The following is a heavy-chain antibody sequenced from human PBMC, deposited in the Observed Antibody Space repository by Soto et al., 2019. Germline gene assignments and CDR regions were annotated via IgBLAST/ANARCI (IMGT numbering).Heavy chain of an antibody. J-gene: IGHJ5*02. CDR3: AKGESRSRDIVRLRLTTNNWCDP. Sequence: EVQLLESGGGLVQPGGSLRLSCAASGFTFSSYAMSWVRQAPGKGLEWVSAISGSGGSTYYADSVKGRFTISRDNSKNTQYLKMNSLEAEDTDVYYCAKGESRSRDIVRLRLTTNNWCDPWGQGTLVTVSS. CDR1: GFTFSSYA. D-gene: IGHD5-12*01. CDR2: ISGSGGST. V-gene: IGHV3-23*01.